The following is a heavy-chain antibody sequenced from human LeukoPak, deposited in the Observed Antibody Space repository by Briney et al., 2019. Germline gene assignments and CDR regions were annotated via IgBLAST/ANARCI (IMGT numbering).Heavy chain of an antibody. CDR2: IKAGNGDT. Sequence: ASVKVSCKASGYTFINYAIHWVRQAPGQRLEWMGWIKAGNGDTEYPQTFQGRVTITRDTSASTAYMELSSLRSEDTAVYYCAREGDYYDSSGYYNNYFDYWGQGTLVTVSS. J-gene: IGHJ4*02. D-gene: IGHD3-22*01. V-gene: IGHV1-3*01. CDR3: AREGDYYDSSGYYNNYFDY. CDR1: GYTFINYA.